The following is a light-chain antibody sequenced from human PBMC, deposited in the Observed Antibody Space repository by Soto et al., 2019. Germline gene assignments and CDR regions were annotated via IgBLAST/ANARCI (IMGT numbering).Light chain of an antibody. CDR2: DNN. V-gene: IGLV1-40*01. CDR1: SSNIGAGFD. J-gene: IGLJ2*01. CDR3: QSYDSSLSGLL. Sequence: QSVLTQPPSVFGAPGQRVTISCTGSSSNIGAGFDVHWYQQLPGTAPKLLIYDNNNRPSGVPDRFSGSKSGTSASLAITGLQAEDEADYYCQSYDSSLSGLLFGGGTKLTVL.